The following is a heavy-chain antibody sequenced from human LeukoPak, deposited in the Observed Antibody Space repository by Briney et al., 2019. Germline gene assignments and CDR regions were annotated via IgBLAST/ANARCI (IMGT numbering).Heavy chain of an antibody. CDR2: IIPIFGTA. Sequence: GASVKVSCKASGGTFSSYAISWVRQAPGQGLEWKGGIIPIFGTANYAQKFQGRVTITADESTSTAYMELSSLRSEDTAVYYCARHSGSYSAADYWGQGTLVTVSS. CDR3: ARHSGSYSAADY. D-gene: IGHD1-26*01. V-gene: IGHV1-69*01. CDR1: GGTFSSYA. J-gene: IGHJ4*02.